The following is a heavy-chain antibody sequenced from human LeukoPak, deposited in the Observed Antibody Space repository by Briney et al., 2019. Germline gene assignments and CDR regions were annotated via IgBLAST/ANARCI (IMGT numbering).Heavy chain of an antibody. Sequence: NPSETLSLTCTVSGGSISSYYWSWIRQPPGNGLEWIGYIYYSGSTNYNPSLKSRVTISVDTSKNQFSLKLSSVTAADTAVYYCARGYYGSGSYYFDYWGQGTLFTVSS. CDR1: GGSISSYY. CDR3: ARGYYGSGSYYFDY. CDR2: IYYSGST. D-gene: IGHD3-10*01. J-gene: IGHJ4*02. V-gene: IGHV4-59*01.